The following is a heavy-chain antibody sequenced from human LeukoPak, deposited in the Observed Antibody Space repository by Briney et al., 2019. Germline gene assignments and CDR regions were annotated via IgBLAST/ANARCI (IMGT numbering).Heavy chain of an antibody. CDR2: INWNGGST. V-gene: IGHV3-20*04. CDR1: GFTFDDYG. Sequence: TGGSLRLSCAASGFTFDDYGMSWVRQAPGKGLEWVSGINWNGGSTGYADSVKGRFTISRDNAKNSLYLQMNSLRAADTALYYCARDPRELGYMDVWGKGTTVTVSS. J-gene: IGHJ6*03. D-gene: IGHD3-10*01. CDR3: ARDPRELGYMDV.